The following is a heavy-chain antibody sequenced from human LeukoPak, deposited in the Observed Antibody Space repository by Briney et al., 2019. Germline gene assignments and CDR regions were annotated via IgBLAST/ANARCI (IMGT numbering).Heavy chain of an antibody. J-gene: IGHJ4*02. D-gene: IGHD7-27*01. CDR3: VRESFSRGDFN. CDR1: GFIFSTYW. CDR2: IRYDGNEI. Sequence: GGSLRLSCAASGFIFSTYWMTWVRQAPGKGLQWVATIRYDGNEIFYLDSVRGRLTVSRDNAMNSLYLQMNGLTAEDTAVYYCVRESFSRGDFNWGQGTLVSVSS. V-gene: IGHV3-7*01.